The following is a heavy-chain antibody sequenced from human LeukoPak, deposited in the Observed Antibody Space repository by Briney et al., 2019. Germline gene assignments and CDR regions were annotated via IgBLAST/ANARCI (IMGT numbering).Heavy chain of an antibody. CDR3: AKARYSSGWYYFDY. D-gene: IGHD6-19*01. V-gene: IGHV3-9*01. J-gene: IGHJ4*02. Sequence: GGSLRLSCAASGFTFDDYAMHWVRQAPGKGLEWVSGISWNSGSIGYADSVTGRFTISRDNAKNSLYLQMNSLRAEDTALYYCAKARYSSGWYYFDYWGQGTLVTVSS. CDR2: ISWNSGSI. CDR1: GFTFDDYA.